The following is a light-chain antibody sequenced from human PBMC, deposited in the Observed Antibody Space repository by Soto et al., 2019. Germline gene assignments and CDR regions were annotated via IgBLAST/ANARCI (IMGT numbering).Light chain of an antibody. Sequence: DVQMTQSPSTLSASVGGRVTITCRASQSISSWLAWYQQKPGKAPKLLIYKASIFESGVPSRFSGNASGTEFALTISSLQPDDFAIYYCQQYNSYWTFGQGTKVDIK. CDR1: QSISSW. J-gene: IGKJ1*01. CDR3: QQYNSYWT. CDR2: KAS. V-gene: IGKV1-5*03.